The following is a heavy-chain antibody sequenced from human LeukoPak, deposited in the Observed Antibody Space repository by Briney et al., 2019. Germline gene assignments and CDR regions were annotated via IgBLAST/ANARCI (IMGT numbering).Heavy chain of an antibody. V-gene: IGHV3-21*01. J-gene: IGHJ1*01. D-gene: IGHD6-19*01. Sequence: GGSLRLSCAASGFTFRNYNMNWVRQAPGKGLEWVSSITSSSGYIYYADSVEGRFTISRDNAKNSLYLQMNSLRAEDTAVYYCARDPGSLAVAYGYFQHWGQGTLVTVSS. CDR3: ARDPGSLAVAYGYFQH. CDR2: ITSSSGYI. CDR1: GFTFRNYN.